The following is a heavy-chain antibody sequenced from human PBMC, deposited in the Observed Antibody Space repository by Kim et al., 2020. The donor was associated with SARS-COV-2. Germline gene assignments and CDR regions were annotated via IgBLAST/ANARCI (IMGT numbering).Heavy chain of an antibody. CDR2: IYYSGST. D-gene: IGHD3-9*01. CDR3: ARQRTGYYNVLGWVLDY. CDR1: GGSISSSSYY. V-gene: IGHV4-39*01. J-gene: IGHJ4*02. Sequence: SETLSLTCTVSGGSISSSSYYWGWIRQPPGKGLEWIGSIYYSGSTYYNPSLKSRVTISVDTSKNQFSLKLSSVTAADTAVYYCARQRTGYYNVLGWVLDYWGQGTLVTVSS.